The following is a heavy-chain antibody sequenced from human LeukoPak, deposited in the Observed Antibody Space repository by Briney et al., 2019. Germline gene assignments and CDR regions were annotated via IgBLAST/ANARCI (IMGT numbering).Heavy chain of an antibody. Sequence: SQTLPLNCAISGDSVSSNSAAWNWIRQSPSRDLEWLGRTYYRSKWYNDYAVSVKSRITINPDTSKNQFSLQLNSVTPEDTAVYYCARGPDYVWGSYFDYWGQGTLVTVSS. V-gene: IGHV6-1*01. CDR1: GDSVSSNSAA. J-gene: IGHJ4*02. D-gene: IGHD3-16*01. CDR3: ARGPDYVWGSYFDY. CDR2: TYYRSKWYN.